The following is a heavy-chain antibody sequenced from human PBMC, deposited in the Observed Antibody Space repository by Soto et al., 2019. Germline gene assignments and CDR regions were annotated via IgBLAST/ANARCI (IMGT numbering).Heavy chain of an antibody. D-gene: IGHD3-22*01. CDR3: ARDSVVSYLTMIVVAPMDV. CDR2: INAGNGNT. V-gene: IGHV1-3*01. Sequence: GASVKVSCKASGYTFTSYAMHWVRQAPGQRLEWMGWINAGNGNTKYSQKLQGRVTITRDTSASTACMELSSLRSEDTAVYYCARDSVVSYLTMIVVAPMDVWGQGTTVTVSS. J-gene: IGHJ6*02. CDR1: GYTFTSYA.